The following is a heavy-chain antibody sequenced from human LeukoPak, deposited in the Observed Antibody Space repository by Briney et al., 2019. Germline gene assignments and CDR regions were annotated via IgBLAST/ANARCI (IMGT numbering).Heavy chain of an antibody. CDR3: ATHLITMVRGVITLYYFDY. CDR1: GFTFSSYA. CDR2: ISGSGGRT. J-gene: IGHJ4*02. V-gene: IGHV3-23*01. D-gene: IGHD3-10*01. Sequence: PGGSLRLSCAASGFTFSSYAMSWVRQAPGKGLEWGSAISGSGGRTYYADSVKGRFTITTDNSKNTLYLQMNSLRAEDTAVYYCATHLITMVRGVITLYYFDYWGQGTLVTVSS.